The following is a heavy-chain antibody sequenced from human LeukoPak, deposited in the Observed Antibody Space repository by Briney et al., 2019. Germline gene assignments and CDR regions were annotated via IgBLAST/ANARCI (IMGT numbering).Heavy chain of an antibody. D-gene: IGHD6-13*01. CDR3: AKVRYSSSHYYGMDV. J-gene: IGHJ6*02. CDR1: GFTVSSYS. Sequence: GGSLRLSCAASGFTVSSYSMHWVRQGPAKGLEWVAYISTLSGTIFYADSVKGRFTISRDNSKNTLYLQMNSLRAEDTAVYYCAKVRYSSSHYYGMDVWGQGTTVTVSS. V-gene: IGHV3-48*01. CDR2: ISTLSGTI.